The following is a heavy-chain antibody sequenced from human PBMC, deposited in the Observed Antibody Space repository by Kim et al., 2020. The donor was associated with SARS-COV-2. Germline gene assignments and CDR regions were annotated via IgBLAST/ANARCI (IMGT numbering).Heavy chain of an antibody. D-gene: IGHD2-15*01. J-gene: IGHJ3*02. Sequence: SVKVSCKASGGTFSSYAISWVRQAPGQGLEWMGGIIPIFGTANYAQKFQGRVTITADESTSTAYMELSSLRSEDTAVYYCARGLGYCSGGSCYEDAFDIWGQGTMVTVSS. CDR3: ARGLGYCSGGSCYEDAFDI. V-gene: IGHV1-69*13. CDR1: GGTFSSYA. CDR2: IIPIFGTA.